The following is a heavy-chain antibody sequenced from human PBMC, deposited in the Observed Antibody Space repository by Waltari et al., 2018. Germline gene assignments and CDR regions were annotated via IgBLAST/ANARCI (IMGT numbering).Heavy chain of an antibody. CDR1: GFPSDNFW. CDR2: ISNDGGKT. CDR3: ARSLAGRWYLGFDC. J-gene: IGHJ4*02. D-gene: IGHD6-13*01. V-gene: IGHV3-74*02. Sequence: EEQLVESGGGLLQPGGSLRLSCAASGFPSDNFWMHWVRLVPGKGLVGPERISNDGGKTNDAAFVNSRLTISRDDAKNMLYLQMNSLRAEDTAVYYCARSLAGRWYLGFDCWGQGVLVTVSS.